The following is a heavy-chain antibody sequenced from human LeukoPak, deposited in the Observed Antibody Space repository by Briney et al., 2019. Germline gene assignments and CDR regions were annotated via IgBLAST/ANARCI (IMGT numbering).Heavy chain of an antibody. CDR2: IIPIFGTA. J-gene: IGHJ6*03. D-gene: IGHD3-3*01. CDR1: GGTFSSYA. Sequence: SVKVSCKASGGTFSSYAISWVRQAPGQGLEWMGGIIPIFGTANYAQKFQGRVTITTDESTSTAYMELSSLRSEDTAVYYCASATPITIFGVVTNYYYYYMDVWGKGTTVTVSS. CDR3: ASATPITIFGVVTNYYYYYMDV. V-gene: IGHV1-69*05.